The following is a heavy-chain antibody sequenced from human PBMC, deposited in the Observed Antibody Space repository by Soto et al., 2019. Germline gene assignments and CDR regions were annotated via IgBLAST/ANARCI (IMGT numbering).Heavy chain of an antibody. Sequence: EVQLVESGGGLVQPGGSLRLSCAASGFTFSSYWMSWVRQAPGKGLEWVANIKQDGSEKYYVDSVKGRFTISRDNAKNSLYLQVNSLRAEDTAVYYCARGGQCSSTSCYTSRSAFDIWGQGTMVTVSS. J-gene: IGHJ3*02. D-gene: IGHD2-2*02. CDR3: ARGGQCSSTSCYTSRSAFDI. CDR1: GFTFSSYW. V-gene: IGHV3-7*01. CDR2: IKQDGSEK.